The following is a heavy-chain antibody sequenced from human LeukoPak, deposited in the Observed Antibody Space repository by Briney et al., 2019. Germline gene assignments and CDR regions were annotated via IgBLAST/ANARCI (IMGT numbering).Heavy chain of an antibody. Sequence: SETLSLTCTVSGGSISSYYWSWIRQPPGKGLEWIGYIYYSGSTNYNPSLKSRVTISVDTSKNQFSLKLSSVTAADTAVYYCARVHRGSFLAFDIWGQGTMVTVSS. CDR3: ARVHRGSFLAFDI. J-gene: IGHJ3*02. V-gene: IGHV4-59*01. CDR2: IYYSGST. D-gene: IGHD1-26*01. CDR1: GGSISSYY.